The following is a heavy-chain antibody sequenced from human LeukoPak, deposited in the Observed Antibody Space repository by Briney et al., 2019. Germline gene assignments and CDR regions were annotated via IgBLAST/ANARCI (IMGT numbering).Heavy chain of an antibody. CDR1: GFTVSSNY. Sequence: GGSLRLSCAASGFTVSSNYMTWVRQAPGKGLEWVSGINWNGGSTGYADSVKGRFTISRDNAKNSLYLQMNSLRAEDTALYYCAREEGGSGWYYFDYWGQGTLVTVSS. CDR3: AREEGGSGWYYFDY. D-gene: IGHD6-19*01. J-gene: IGHJ4*02. V-gene: IGHV3-20*04. CDR2: INWNGGST.